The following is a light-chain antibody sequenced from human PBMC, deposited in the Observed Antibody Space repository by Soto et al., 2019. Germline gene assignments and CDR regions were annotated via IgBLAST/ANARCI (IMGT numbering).Light chain of an antibody. CDR2: RSS. CDR1: ISNIGSNY. J-gene: IGLJ3*02. V-gene: IGLV1-47*01. CDR3: ATWDDNLSGWL. Sequence: QSVLTQPPSASGTPGQRVTISCSGSISNIGSNYVYWYQQLPGTAPRLLINRSSQRPSGVPDRFSGSKSGTSASLAISGLRSEDEADYYCATWDDNLSGWLFGGGTKVTVL.